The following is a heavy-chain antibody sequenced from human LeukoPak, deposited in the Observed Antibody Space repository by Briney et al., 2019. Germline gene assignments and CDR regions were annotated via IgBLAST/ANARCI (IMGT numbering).Heavy chain of an antibody. CDR3: AREYSSSSGRRAFDF. CDR1: GGSISSGDYY. D-gene: IGHD6-6*01. J-gene: IGHJ3*01. CDR2: IYHTGSF. Sequence: SQTLSLTCTVSGGSISSGDYYWSWIRQPPGKGLEWIGFIYHTGSFHYNPSLKSRVTISVDTSKNQFSLNLRSVTAADTAVYYCAREYSSSSGRRAFDFWGQGTMVTVSS. V-gene: IGHV4-30-4*01.